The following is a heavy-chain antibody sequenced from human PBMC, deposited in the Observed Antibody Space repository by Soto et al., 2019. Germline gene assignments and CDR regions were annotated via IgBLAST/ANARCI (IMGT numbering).Heavy chain of an antibody. CDR2: IIPIFGTA. CDR1: GGTFSSYA. J-gene: IGHJ4*02. V-gene: IGHV1-69*01. Sequence: QVQLVQSGAEVKKPGSSVKVSCKASGGTFSSYAISWVRQAPGQGLEWMGGIIPIFGTANYAQKFQGRVTITADESTSTAYMELSSLRSEDTAVYYCARGVMQKPLYYYDSSGYYSHFDYWGQGTLVTVSS. CDR3: ARGVMQKPLYYYDSSGYYSHFDY. D-gene: IGHD3-22*01.